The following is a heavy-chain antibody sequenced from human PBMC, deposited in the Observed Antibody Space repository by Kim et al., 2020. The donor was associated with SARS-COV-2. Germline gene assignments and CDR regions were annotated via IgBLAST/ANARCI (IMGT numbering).Heavy chain of an antibody. CDR3: ASGRELHGGSYYYYYYMDV. J-gene: IGHJ6*03. CDR2: ISSSSSYI. D-gene: IGHD1-7*01. Sequence: GGSLRLSCAASGFTFSSYSMNWVRQAPGKGLEWVSSISSSSSYIYYADSVKGRFTISRDNAKNSLYLQMNSLRAEDTAVYYCASGRELHGGSYYYYYYMDVWGKGTTVTVSS. CDR1: GFTFSSYS. V-gene: IGHV3-21*01.